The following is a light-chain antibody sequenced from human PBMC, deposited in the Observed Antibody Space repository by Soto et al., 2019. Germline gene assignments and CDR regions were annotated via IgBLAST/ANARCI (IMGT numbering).Light chain of an antibody. J-gene: IGKJ3*01. CDR1: QSVSSY. Sequence: EIVLTQSPATLSLSPGERATLSCRASQSVSSYLAWYQQKPGQAPRLLIYDASNRATGIPARVSGSGSGKDFTLTISSLEPEDFAVYYCQQRSNWPLFTFGPGTKVDIK. V-gene: IGKV3-11*01. CDR2: DAS. CDR3: QQRSNWPLFT.